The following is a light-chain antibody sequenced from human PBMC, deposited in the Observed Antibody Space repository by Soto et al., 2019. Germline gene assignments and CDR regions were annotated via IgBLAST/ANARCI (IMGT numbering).Light chain of an antibody. CDR3: QHYRTS. Sequence: EIVLTQSPGTLSLSPGERATLSCRASQSVSSSYLAWYQQKPGQPPRLLIFGASSRATGIPDRFTGSGSGTYFTLTITRPAPEYFAVYYCQHYRTSFGGGTKVEIK. CDR1: QSVSSSY. V-gene: IGKV3-20*01. J-gene: IGKJ4*01. CDR2: GAS.